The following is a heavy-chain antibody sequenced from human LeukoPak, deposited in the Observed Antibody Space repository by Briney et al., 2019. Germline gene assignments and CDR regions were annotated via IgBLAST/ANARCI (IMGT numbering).Heavy chain of an antibody. J-gene: IGHJ4*02. CDR3: AREERPIAAAGRGAFDY. CDR1: GYTFTSYF. V-gene: IGHV1-46*01. CDR2: INLSGGTT. Sequence: ASVKVSCKASGYTFTSYFIHWVRQAPGQGLEWMGIINLSGGTTTYTQNFQGRVTMTRDTSTGTVYMELSSLRSGDTAVYYCAREERPIAAAGRGAFDYWGQGTLVTVSS. D-gene: IGHD6-13*01.